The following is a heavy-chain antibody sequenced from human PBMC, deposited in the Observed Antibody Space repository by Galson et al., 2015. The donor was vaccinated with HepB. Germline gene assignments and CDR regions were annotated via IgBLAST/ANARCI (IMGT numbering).Heavy chain of an antibody. D-gene: IGHD1-26*01. J-gene: IGHJ4*02. Sequence: SLRLSCAASGFTFSSYAMHWVRQAPGKGLEYVSAISSNGGSTYYADSVKGRFTISRDNSKNTLYLQMSSLRAEDTAVYYCVKEQYVGATNFDYWGQRTLVTVSS. CDR2: ISSNGGST. V-gene: IGHV3-64D*06. CDR3: VKEQYVGATNFDY. CDR1: GFTFSSYA.